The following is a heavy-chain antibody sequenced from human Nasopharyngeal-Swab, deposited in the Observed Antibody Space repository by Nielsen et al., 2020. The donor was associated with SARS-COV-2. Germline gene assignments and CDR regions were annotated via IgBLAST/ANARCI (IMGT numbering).Heavy chain of an antibody. J-gene: IGHJ4*02. Sequence: WVRQAPGQGLEWMGWINTDTGNPTYAQGFTGRFVFSLDTSVSTAYLQISSLKAEDTAVYYCARGRDTSDYWGQGTPVTVSS. CDR3: ARGRDTSDY. CDR2: INTDTGNP. D-gene: IGHD2-2*02. V-gene: IGHV7-4-1*02.